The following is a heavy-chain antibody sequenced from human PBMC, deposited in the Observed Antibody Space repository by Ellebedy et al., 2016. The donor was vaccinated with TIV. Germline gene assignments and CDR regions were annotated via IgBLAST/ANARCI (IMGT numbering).Heavy chain of an antibody. D-gene: IGHD3-10*01. V-gene: IGHV4-39*01. CDR2: IYYSGST. Sequence: SETLSLTCTVSGGSLSSSSSYWGWIRQPPGKGLEWIGSIYYSGSTDYNPSLKSRVTISADTSKNEISLRLSSVTAADTAGYYCARWFGELLYVRWFDPWGQGTLVTVSS. J-gene: IGHJ5*02. CDR1: GGSLSSSSSY. CDR3: ARWFGELLYVRWFDP.